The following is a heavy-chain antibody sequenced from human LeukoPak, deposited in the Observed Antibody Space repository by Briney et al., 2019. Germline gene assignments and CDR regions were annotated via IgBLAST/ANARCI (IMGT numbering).Heavy chain of an antibody. J-gene: IGHJ4*02. CDR1: GGTFSSYA. CDR2: IIPILGIA. CDR3: ASAAIGIADY. D-gene: IGHD6-13*01. V-gene: IGHV1-69*04. Sequence: GASVKVSCKASGGTFSSYAISWVRQAPGQGLEWMGRIIPILGIANYAQKFQGRVTITADKFTSTAYMELSSLRSEDTAVYYCASAAIGIADYWGQGTLVTVSS.